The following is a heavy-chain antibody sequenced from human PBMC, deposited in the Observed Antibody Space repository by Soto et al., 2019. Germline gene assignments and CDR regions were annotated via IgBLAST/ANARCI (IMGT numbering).Heavy chain of an antibody. CDR2: ISAYNGNT. D-gene: IGHD5-18*01. V-gene: IGHV1-18*01. J-gene: IGHJ4*02. CDR1: GYTFTSYG. CDR3: ASEGDTYSYGPHHLFDD. Sequence: ASVKVSCKASGYTFTSYGISWVRQAPGQGLEWMGWISAYNGNTNYAQKLQGRVTMTTDTSTSTAYMELRSLRSDDTAVYYCASEGDTYSYGPHHLFDDWGQGTLVTVSS.